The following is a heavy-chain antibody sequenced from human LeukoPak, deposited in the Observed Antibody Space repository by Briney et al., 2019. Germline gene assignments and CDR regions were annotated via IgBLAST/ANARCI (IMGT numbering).Heavy chain of an antibody. CDR3: ARLREVVPAALSPYYMDV. V-gene: IGHV3-64*01. D-gene: IGHD2-2*01. J-gene: IGHJ6*03. CDR1: GFTFSSYA. Sequence: GGSLRLSCAASGFTFSSYAMHWVRQAPGKGLEYVSAISSNGGSTYYANSVKGRFTISRDNSKNTLYLQMGSPRAEDMAVYYCARLREVVPAALSPYYMDVWGKGTTVTVSS. CDR2: ISSNGGST.